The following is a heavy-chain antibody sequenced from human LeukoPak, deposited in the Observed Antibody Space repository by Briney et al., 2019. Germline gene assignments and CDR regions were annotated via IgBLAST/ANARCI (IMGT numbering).Heavy chain of an antibody. CDR2: IIPIFGTA. J-gene: IGHJ4*02. CDR1: GGTFSSYA. CDR3: ASGRVTGTFDY. D-gene: IGHD1-20*01. V-gene: IGHV1-69*05. Sequence: ASVKVSCTASGGTFSSYAISWVRQAPGQGLEWMGGIIPIFGTANYAQKFQGRVTITTDESTSTAYMELSSLRSEDTAVYYCASGRVTGTFDYWGQGTLVTVSS.